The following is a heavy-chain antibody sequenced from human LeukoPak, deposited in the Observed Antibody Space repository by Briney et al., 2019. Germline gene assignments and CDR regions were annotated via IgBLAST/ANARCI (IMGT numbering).Heavy chain of an antibody. Sequence: GGSLRLSCAASGFTFDSYAMNWVRQAPGKGLEWVSYIRGGGAGARYAEPVKGRFTISRDNAKNTLYLQMDSLSVEDTATYYCAKCSATYHNDAFDVWGRGTMVTVSS. CDR2: IRGGGAGA. CDR1: GFTFDSYA. J-gene: IGHJ3*01. CDR3: AKCSATYHNDAFDV. V-gene: IGHV3-23*01. D-gene: IGHD3-10*02.